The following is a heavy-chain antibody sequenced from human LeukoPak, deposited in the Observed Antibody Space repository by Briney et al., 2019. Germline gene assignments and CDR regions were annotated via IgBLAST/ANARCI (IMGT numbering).Heavy chain of an antibody. Sequence: GRSLRLSCAASGFTFSSYDMNWVSQAPGKGLEWVSSISSTSSYIYYADSVKGRFTISRDNAKNSLYLQMNSLRAEDTAVYYCARDDCGDYGHFDYWGGGTLVTVSS. D-gene: IGHD4-17*01. CDR2: ISSTSSYI. CDR3: ARDDCGDYGHFDY. CDR1: GFTFSSYD. V-gene: IGHV3-21*06. J-gene: IGHJ4*02.